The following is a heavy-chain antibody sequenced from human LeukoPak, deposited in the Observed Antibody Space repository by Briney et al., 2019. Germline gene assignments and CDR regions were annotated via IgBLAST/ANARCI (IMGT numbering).Heavy chain of an antibody. V-gene: IGHV4-59*01. J-gene: IGHJ4*02. CDR1: GGSLSSYY. CDR3: ARSLGSGSYRMFDY. Sequence: PSETLSLTCTVSGGSLSSYYWSWIRQPPGKGLEWSGYIYYSGSTNYNPSLKSRVTISVDTSKNQFSLKLSSVTAADTAVYHCARSLGSGSYRMFDYWGQRTLVTVSS. D-gene: IGHD1-26*01. CDR2: IYYSGST.